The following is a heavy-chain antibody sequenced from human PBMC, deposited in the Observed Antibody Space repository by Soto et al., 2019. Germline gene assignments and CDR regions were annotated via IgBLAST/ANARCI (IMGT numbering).Heavy chain of an antibody. CDR2: INANSGGT. Sequence: WASVKVSCKTSRYTFTDYYMHWLRQAPGQGLEWLGWINANSGGTVYAQKFQGRVTMTRDTSISTAYMELSGLTSDDTAVYYCARPAYCGGGCYYYFDNWGQGTLVTVSS. CDR1: RYTFTDYY. D-gene: IGHD2-21*02. J-gene: IGHJ4*02. V-gene: IGHV1-2*02. CDR3: ARPAYCGGGCYYYFDN.